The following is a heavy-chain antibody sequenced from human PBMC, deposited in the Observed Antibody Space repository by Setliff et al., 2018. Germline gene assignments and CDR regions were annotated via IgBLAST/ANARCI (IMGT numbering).Heavy chain of an antibody. J-gene: IGHJ4*02. V-gene: IGHV4-30-2*05. Sequence: SETLSLTCAVSGGSISSGGYSWSWIRQPPGKGLEWIGYIYHSGSTYYNPSLKSRVTISVDTSKNQFSLKLSSVTAADTAVYYCASAEYTDYYFDYWGQGTLVTVSS. CDR2: IYHSGST. CDR3: ASAEYTDYYFDY. D-gene: IGHD1-1*01. CDR1: GGSISSGGYS.